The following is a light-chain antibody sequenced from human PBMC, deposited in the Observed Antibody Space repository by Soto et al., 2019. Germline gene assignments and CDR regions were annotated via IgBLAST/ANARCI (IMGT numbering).Light chain of an antibody. Sequence: EIVLTQSPGTLSLSPGERATLSCRASQSVTSRFLAWYQQKPAQPPRLLIYGVSSRAAGIPDRFSGSGSGTNFTVTITRLEPEDFAVYYCQQYDSSRTFGQGTKVEMK. CDR3: QQYDSSRT. V-gene: IGKV3-20*01. CDR1: QSVTSRF. CDR2: GVS. J-gene: IGKJ1*01.